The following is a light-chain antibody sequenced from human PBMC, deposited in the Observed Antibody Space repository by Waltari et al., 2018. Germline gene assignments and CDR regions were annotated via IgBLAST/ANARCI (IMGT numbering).Light chain of an antibody. CDR1: QSLLHSYKSEHH. CDR2: WAA. V-gene: IGKV4-1*01. Sequence: DIVMTQSPDSLAVSLGERATISCKSSQSLLHSYKSEHHLAWYQQKPGQPPKLPLYWAAPRESGVTDRFSGTGSGTDFTLTISSLQAEDVAVYYCQKYYERPLTFGGGTKVEIK. CDR3: QKYYERPLT. J-gene: IGKJ4*01.